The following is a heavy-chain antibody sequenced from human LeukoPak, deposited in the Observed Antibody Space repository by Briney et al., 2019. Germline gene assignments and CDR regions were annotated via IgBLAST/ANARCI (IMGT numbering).Heavy chain of an antibody. CDR2: IKPNSGGT. J-gene: IGHJ5*02. CDR1: GYTFTGYY. V-gene: IGHV1-2*06. CDR3: AREGTNLLRFLKGGFDP. D-gene: IGHD3-3*01. Sequence: ASVKVSCKASGYTFTGYYMHWVRQAPGQGLEWMGRIKPNSGGTNYAQKFQGRVTMTRDTSIITAYMELSRLRSDDTAVYYCAREGTNLLRFLKGGFDPWGQGTLVTVSS.